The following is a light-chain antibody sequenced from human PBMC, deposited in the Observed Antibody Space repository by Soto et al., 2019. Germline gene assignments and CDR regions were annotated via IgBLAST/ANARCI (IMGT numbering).Light chain of an antibody. Sequence: DIQMTKAPSTLSASVGDRVTITCRASQSINNWLALYQQQPGKAPKLLIYEAFILLRGVPSRFSGSGSGTEFTLTIRGLQPDDVANYYCQQYDSDSSTFGPWTKL. CDR1: QSINNW. J-gene: IGKJ2*01. CDR3: QQYDSDSST. CDR2: EAF. V-gene: IGKV1-5*03.